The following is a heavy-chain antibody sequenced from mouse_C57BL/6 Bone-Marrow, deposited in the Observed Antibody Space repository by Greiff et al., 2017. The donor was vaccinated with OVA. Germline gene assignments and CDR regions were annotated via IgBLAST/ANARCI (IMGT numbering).Heavy chain of an antibody. CDR1: GYTFTSYW. J-gene: IGHJ3*01. V-gene: IGHV1-50*01. Sequence: QVHVKQPGAELVKPGASVKLSCKASGYTFTSYWMQWVKQRPGQGLEWIGEIDPSDSYTNYNQKFKGKATLTVDTSSSTAYMQLSSLTSEDSAVYYCARGKGLLLFAYWGQGTLVTVSA. CDR3: ARGKGLLLFAY. CDR2: IDPSDSYT. D-gene: IGHD2-3*01.